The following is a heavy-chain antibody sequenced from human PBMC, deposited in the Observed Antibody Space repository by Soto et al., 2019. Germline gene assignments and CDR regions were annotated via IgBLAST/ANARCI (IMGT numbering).Heavy chain of an antibody. D-gene: IGHD6-19*01. CDR1: GGSFSSYA. J-gene: IGHJ4*02. Sequence: QVQLMQSGAEVKKPGSSVKVSCKASGGSFSSYAINWVRQAPGQGLEWMGGIIPMFGTPNYAQKFQVRVTITADESTKTAYMELGSLRSEDTAVYYCARVIGGSGWYGAFGSWGQGTLVTVSS. CDR2: IIPMFGTP. V-gene: IGHV1-69*01. CDR3: ARVIGGSGWYGAFGS.